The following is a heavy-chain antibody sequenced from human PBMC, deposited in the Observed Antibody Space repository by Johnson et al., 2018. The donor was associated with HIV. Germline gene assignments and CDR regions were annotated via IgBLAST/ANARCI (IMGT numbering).Heavy chain of an antibody. Sequence: VQLVESGGGLVQPGGSLRLSCAASGFTVSSNYMSWVRQAPGKGLEWVSAISGSGGSRYYADYVKGRFTISRNNSKNTLYLQMHSLRAEDTAVYYCAKASTPTMIVVVISAFDIWGQGTKVTVSS. D-gene: IGHD3-22*01. CDR1: GFTVSSNY. V-gene: IGHV3-23*04. CDR3: AKASTPTMIVVVISAFDI. CDR2: ISGSGGSR. J-gene: IGHJ3*02.